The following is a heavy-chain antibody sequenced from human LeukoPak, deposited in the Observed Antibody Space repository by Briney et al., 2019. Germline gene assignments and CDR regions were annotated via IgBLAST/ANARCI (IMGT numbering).Heavy chain of an antibody. V-gene: IGHV5-51*01. CDR1: GYSFTSYW. CDR2: IYPGDSDT. Sequence: GASLKISCKGSGYSFTSYWIGWVRQMPGKGLEWMGIIYPGDSDTRYSPSFQGQVTISADKSISTAYLQWSSLKASDTAMYYCVRDSGSYWEDYYYGMDVWGQGTTVTVSS. D-gene: IGHD1-26*01. J-gene: IGHJ6*02. CDR3: VRDSGSYWEDYYYGMDV.